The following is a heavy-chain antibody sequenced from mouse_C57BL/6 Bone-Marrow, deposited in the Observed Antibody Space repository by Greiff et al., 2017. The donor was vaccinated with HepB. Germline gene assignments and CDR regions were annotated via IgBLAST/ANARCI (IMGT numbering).Heavy chain of an antibody. D-gene: IGHD2-4*01. V-gene: IGHV1-63*01. Sequence: QVQLQQSGAELVRPGTSVKMSCKASGYTFTNYWIGWAKQRPGHGLEWIGDIYPGGGYTNYNEKFKGEATLTADKSSSTAYMQFSSLTSEDSAIYYCARWGLRRGGYFDYWGQGTTLTVSS. CDR3: ARWGLRRGGYFDY. CDR2: IYPGGGYT. J-gene: IGHJ2*01. CDR1: GYTFTNYW.